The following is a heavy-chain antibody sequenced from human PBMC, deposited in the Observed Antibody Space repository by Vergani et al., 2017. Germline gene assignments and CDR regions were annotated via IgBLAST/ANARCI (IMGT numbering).Heavy chain of an antibody. J-gene: IGHJ2*01. CDR1: GFTFDDYA. CDR2: INWNSDSI. V-gene: IGHV3-9*01. CDR3: VKDIAASGNYLYFGL. D-gene: IGHD6-13*01. Sequence: EVQLVESGGGLVQPGRSLRLSCAASGFTFDDYAMHWVRQAPGKGLEWVSGINWNSDSIAYADSVKGRFTISRDNAKNSLYLQMNSLRAEDTALYYCVKDIAASGNYLYFGLWGRGTLVTVSS.